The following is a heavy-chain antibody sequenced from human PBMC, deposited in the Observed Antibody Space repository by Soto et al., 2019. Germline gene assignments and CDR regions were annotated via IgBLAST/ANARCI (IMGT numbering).Heavy chain of an antibody. CDR2: ISYDGSNK. J-gene: IGHJ4*02. D-gene: IGHD5-12*01. CDR1: GFTFSSYA. Sequence: QVQLVESGGGVVQPGRSLRLSCAASGFTFSSYAMHWVRQAPGKGPEWVAVISYDGSNKYYADSVKGRFTISRDNSKNTLYLQMNSLRAEDTAVYYCARFEMATIFDYWGQGTLVTVSS. CDR3: ARFEMATIFDY. V-gene: IGHV3-30-3*01.